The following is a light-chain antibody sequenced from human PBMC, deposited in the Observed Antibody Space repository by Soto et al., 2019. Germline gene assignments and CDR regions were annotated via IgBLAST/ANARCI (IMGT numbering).Light chain of an antibody. J-gene: IGLJ1*01. CDR3: AAWDDSLSGL. CDR1: SSNIGSNY. Sequence: QSVLTQPPSASGTPGQRVTISCSGSSSNIGSNYVYWYQQLPGTAPKLLIYRNNQRPSGVPERFSGSKPGTAASLAISGLRSEDEADYYCAAWDDSLSGLFGTGTKLTVL. V-gene: IGLV1-47*01. CDR2: RNN.